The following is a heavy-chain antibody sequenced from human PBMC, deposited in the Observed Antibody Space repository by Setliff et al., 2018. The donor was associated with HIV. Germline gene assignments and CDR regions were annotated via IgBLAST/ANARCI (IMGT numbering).Heavy chain of an antibody. D-gene: IGHD1-1*01. CDR1: GFSFGSYW. CDR3: AREAYRLPWIDN. CDR2: IKQDASEK. Sequence: PGGSLRLSCVASGFSFGSYWMSWVRQAPGKGPEWVAHIKQDASEKYFVDSVKGRFTISRDNAKNSLYLQMTSLRAEDTAVYYCAREAYRLPWIDNWGQGTLVTVSS. V-gene: IGHV3-7*03. J-gene: IGHJ4*02.